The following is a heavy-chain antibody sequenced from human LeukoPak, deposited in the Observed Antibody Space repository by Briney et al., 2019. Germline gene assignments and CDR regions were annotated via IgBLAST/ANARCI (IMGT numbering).Heavy chain of an antibody. J-gene: IGHJ4*01. CDR3: ARELNDDNSGRYFDY. CDR1: GYTFTVYF. V-gene: IGHV1-2*02. D-gene: IGHD3-22*01. CDR2: INPNSGVT. Sequence: ASVRVSCKASGYTFTVYFMHWVRQAPGQGLEWMGWINPNSGVTNYAQKFQVRVTTTRDTSISTAYMELSRLRSDDTAVYYCARELNDDNSGRYFDYWGQGTMVTVSS.